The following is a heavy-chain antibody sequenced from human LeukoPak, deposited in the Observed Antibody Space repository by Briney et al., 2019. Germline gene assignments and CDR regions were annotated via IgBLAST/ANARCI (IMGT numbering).Heavy chain of an antibody. D-gene: IGHD3-10*01. V-gene: IGHV3-66*01. Sequence: PGGSLRLSCAASGFTVSSNYMSWVRQAPGRGLEWVSVIYSGGDTYYADSVKDRFTISRDNAKNTLFLQMNSLRAEDTAVYYCARDYNYWGQGTLVTVSS. J-gene: IGHJ4*02. CDR1: GFTVSSNY. CDR3: ARDYNY. CDR2: IYSGGDT.